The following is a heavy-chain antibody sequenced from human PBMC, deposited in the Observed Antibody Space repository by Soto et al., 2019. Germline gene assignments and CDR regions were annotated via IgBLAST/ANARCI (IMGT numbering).Heavy chain of an antibody. CDR1: GGSISSYY. CDR2: IYYSGST. J-gene: IGHJ6*03. CDR3: ARGSRLLWFGTYYYYYMDV. D-gene: IGHD3-10*01. Sequence: SETLSLTCTVSGGSISSYYWSWIRQPPGKGLEWIGYIYYSGSTNYNPSLKSRVTISVDTSKNQFSLKLSSVTAADTAVYYCARGSRLLWFGTYYYYYMDVWGKGTTVTVSS. V-gene: IGHV4-59*01.